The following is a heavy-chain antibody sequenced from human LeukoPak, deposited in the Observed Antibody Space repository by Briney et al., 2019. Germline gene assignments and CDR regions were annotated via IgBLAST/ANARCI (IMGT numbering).Heavy chain of an antibody. V-gene: IGHV4-59*08. CDR1: GGSFSGYY. D-gene: IGHD6-19*01. CDR3: ARASQIAVIDY. J-gene: IGHJ4*02. CDR2: IYYSGST. Sequence: SETLSLTCAVYGGSFSGYYWSWIRQPPGKGLEWIGYIYYSGSTNYNPSLKSRVTISVDTSKNQFSLKLRSVTAADTAVYYCARASQIAVIDYWGQGTLVTVSS.